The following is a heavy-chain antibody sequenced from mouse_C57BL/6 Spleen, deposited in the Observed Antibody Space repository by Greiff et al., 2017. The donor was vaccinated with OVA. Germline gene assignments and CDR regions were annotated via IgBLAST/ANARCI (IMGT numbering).Heavy chain of an antibody. CDR1: GYSITSGYY. V-gene: IGHV3-6*01. J-gene: IGHJ2*01. D-gene: IGHD3-2*02. CDR2: ISYDGSN. Sequence: DVKLQESGPGLVKPSQSLSLTCSVTGYSITSGYYWNWIRQFPGNKLEWMGYISYDGSNNYNPSLKNRISITRDTSKNQFFLKLNSVTTEDTATYYCARESSGYDYWGQGTTLTVSS. CDR3: ARESSGYDY.